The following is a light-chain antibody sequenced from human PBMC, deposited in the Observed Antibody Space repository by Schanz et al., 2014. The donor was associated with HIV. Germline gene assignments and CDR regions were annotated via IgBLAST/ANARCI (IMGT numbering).Light chain of an antibody. V-gene: IGKV3-20*01. CDR2: GAS. CDR1: QSVGDN. J-gene: IGKJ5*01. Sequence: EIVMTQSPATLSVSPGERATLSCRATQSVGDNLAWFQQKPGQAPSLVMYGASSRATGIPDRFSGSGSGTDFTLTISRLEPEDFAVYYCQQYGSSPLFGQGTRLEIK. CDR3: QQYGSSPL.